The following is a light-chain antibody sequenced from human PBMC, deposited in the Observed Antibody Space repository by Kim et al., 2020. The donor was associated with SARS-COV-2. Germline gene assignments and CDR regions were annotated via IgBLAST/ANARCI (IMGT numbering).Light chain of an antibody. CDR3: ATWDDSLNAHV. J-gene: IGLJ3*02. V-gene: IGLV1-44*01. CDR2: GND. CDR1: TSNIGRNP. Sequence: QSVLTQPPSASGTPGQRVTMSCSGTTSNIGRNPVNWYQQLPGTAPKLLIYGNDQRPSGVPDRFSGSKSGTSASLAISGVQSEEEADYYCATWDDSLNAHVFGGGTQLTVL.